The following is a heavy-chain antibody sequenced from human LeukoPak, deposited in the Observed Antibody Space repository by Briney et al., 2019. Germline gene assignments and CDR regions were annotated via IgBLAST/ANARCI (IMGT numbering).Heavy chain of an antibody. J-gene: IGHJ4*02. D-gene: IGHD2-15*01. CDR1: GFIFTNGW. CDR3: TTEGGHLHSNPFDY. CDR2: IKSKTYGGAT. Sequence: GGSLRLSCAASGFIFTNGWMSWVRQAPGKGLEWVGHIKSKTYGGATDYAAPVKGRFTTSRDDSKTTVFLQMNSLKSEDTAVYYCTTEGGHLHSNPFDYWGQGTLVTVSS. V-gene: IGHV3-15*01.